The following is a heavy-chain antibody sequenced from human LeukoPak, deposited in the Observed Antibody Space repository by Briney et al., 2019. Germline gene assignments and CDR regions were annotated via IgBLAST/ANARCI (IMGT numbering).Heavy chain of an antibody. V-gene: IGHV3-30*19. CDR2: ISYDGSNK. J-gene: IGHJ4*02. D-gene: IGHD2-15*01. Sequence: PGGSLRLSCAASGFTFSSYGMHWVRQAPGKGLEWVAVISYDGSNKYYADSVKGRFTISRDNSKNTLYLQMNSLRAEDTAVYYCAKDLVAASGYWGQGTLVTVSS. CDR3: AKDLVAASGY. CDR1: GFTFSSYG.